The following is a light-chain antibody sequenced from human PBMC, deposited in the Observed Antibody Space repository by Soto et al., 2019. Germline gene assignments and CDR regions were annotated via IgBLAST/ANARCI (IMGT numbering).Light chain of an antibody. CDR1: QSVGNN. CDR3: QQYGDWPLT. Sequence: EIVVTQSPATLSVSPGERATLSCRASQSVGNNFACYQQKPGQAHRLLICATSTRANGVPARVSGSGSGTEFTLTISGLQYEDFAVYSCQQYGDWPLTFGGGAKVVIE. V-gene: IGKV3-15*01. J-gene: IGKJ4*02. CDR2: ATS.